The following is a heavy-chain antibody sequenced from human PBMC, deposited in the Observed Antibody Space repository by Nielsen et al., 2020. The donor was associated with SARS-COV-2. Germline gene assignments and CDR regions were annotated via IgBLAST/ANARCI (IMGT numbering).Heavy chain of an antibody. CDR2: IYHSGIT. CDR1: GGSISSGGYS. D-gene: IGHD3-10*01. J-gene: IGHJ4*02. Sequence: SETLSLTCAVSGGSISSGGYSWSWIRQPPGKGLEWIGYIYHSGITYYNPSLKSRVTISVDRSKNQFSLKLSSVTAADTAVYYCARELVRGYFDYWGQGTLVTVSS. CDR3: ARELVRGYFDY. V-gene: IGHV4-30-2*01.